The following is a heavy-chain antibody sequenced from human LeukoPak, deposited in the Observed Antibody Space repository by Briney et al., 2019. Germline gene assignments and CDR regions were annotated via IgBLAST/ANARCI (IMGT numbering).Heavy chain of an antibody. CDR1: GFTLSSYW. CDR3: ARGGAAFAESVY. D-gene: IGHD3-3*01. V-gene: IGHV3-7*01. CDR2: IDGDGSTE. J-gene: IGHJ4*02. Sequence: GGFLRLSCVASGFTLSSYWMSWVRQAPGKGLEWVANIDGDGSTEAYVDSLKGRFTISRDNAKNSLYLQMNNLRVEDTAVYYCARGGAAFAESVYWGQGTLVTVSS.